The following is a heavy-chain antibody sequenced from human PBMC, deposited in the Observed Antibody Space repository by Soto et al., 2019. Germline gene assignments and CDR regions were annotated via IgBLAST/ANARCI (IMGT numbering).Heavy chain of an antibody. CDR1: GFTFSSYA. J-gene: IGHJ4*02. CDR2: ISGSGGST. CDR3: AKLVGSSWYKGPPWFDY. V-gene: IGHV3-23*01. D-gene: IGHD6-13*01. Sequence: GGSLRLSCAASGFTFSSYAMSWVRQAPGKGLEWVSAISGSGGSTYYADSVKGRFTISRDNSKNTLYLQMNSLRAEDTAVYYCAKLVGSSWYKGPPWFDYWGQGTLVTVSS.